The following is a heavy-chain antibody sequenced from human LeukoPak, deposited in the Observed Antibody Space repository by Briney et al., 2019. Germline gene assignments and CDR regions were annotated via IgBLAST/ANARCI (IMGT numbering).Heavy chain of an antibody. CDR2: ISNDGSIQ. D-gene: IGHD4-11*01. CDR1: GFTLSLSNYG. Sequence: PGGSLRLSCATSGFTLSLSNYGTHWVRQAPGKGLEWVAVISNDGSIQYYADSVRGRFSISRDNSEKTVFLQMSSLRAEDTALYYCVRYTADYRAFDMWGQGTMVSVSS. CDR3: VRYTADYRAFDM. V-gene: IGHV3-33*01. J-gene: IGHJ3*02.